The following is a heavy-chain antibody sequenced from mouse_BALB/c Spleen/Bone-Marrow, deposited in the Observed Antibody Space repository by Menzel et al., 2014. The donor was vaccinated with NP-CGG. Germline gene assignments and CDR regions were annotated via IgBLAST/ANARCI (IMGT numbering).Heavy chain of an antibody. CDR2: INPDSSTI. Sequence: EVQLQQSGGGLVQPGGSLKLSCAASGFDFSRFWLSWVRQAPGKGLEWIGEINPDSSTINYTPSLKDKFIISRDNAKKTLYLQRSKVRSEDTALYYCAKNYYYGYVAYWGQGTLVTVSA. V-gene: IGHV4-1*02. CDR3: AKNYYYGYVAY. J-gene: IGHJ3*01. D-gene: IGHD1-2*01. CDR1: GFDFSRFW.